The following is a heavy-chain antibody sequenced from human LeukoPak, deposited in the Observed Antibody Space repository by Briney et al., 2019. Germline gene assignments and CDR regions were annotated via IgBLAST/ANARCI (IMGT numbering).Heavy chain of an antibody. J-gene: IGHJ4*02. CDR3: AKDGGRYRFDF. D-gene: IGHD3-16*02. Sequence: GGSLRLSCAASGLTFSRYWMTWFRQAPGKGLEWVANIKQDGSEKYYVDSVKGRFTISRDKSKNSLYLQMNSLRPDDTALYYCAKDGGRYRFDFWGQGTMVTVSS. V-gene: IGHV3-7*01. CDR1: GLTFSRYW. CDR2: IKQDGSEK.